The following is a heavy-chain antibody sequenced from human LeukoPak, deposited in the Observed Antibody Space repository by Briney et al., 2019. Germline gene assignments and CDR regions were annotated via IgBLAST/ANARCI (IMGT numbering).Heavy chain of an antibody. J-gene: IGHJ6*02. CDR3: ARDVVPAAMGDYYYGMDV. V-gene: IGHV1-46*01. CDR1: GYTFTSYY. CDR2: INPSGGST. D-gene: IGHD2-2*01. Sequence: GASVKVSCKASGYTFTSYYMHWVRQARGQGLEWMGIINPSGGSTSYAQKFQGRVTMTRDTSTSTVYMELSSLRSEDTAVYYCARDVVPAAMGDYYYGMDVWGQGTTVTVSS.